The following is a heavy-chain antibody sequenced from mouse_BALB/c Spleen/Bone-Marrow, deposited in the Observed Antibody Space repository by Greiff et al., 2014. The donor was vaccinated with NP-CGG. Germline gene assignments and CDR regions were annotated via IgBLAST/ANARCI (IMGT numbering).Heavy chain of an antibody. D-gene: IGHD2-4*01. CDR3: ARGGHDFSLDY. CDR2: IDTSDSYI. Sequence: QVQLQQPGAEFAMPGASVKMSCKASGYTFTDKWMHWVKQRPGQGLEWIGAIDTSDSYINYNQKFKGKASLTVDASSSTAYMHLSSLTSDDSAVYYCARGGHDFSLDYWGQGTSVIVSS. V-gene: IGHV1-69*01. J-gene: IGHJ4*01. CDR1: GYTFTDKW.